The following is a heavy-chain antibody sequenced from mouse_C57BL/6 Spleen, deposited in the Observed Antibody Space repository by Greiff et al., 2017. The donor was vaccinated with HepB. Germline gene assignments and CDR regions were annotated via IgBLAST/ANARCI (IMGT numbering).Heavy chain of an antibody. V-gene: IGHV1-53*01. CDR3: ARESYYGSSYWYFDV. J-gene: IGHJ1*03. Sequence: QVQLQQPGTELVKPGASVKLSCKASGYTFTSYWMHWVKQRPGQGLEWIGNINPSNGGNNYNEKFKSKAKLTVDKSSSTAYMQLSSLTSEDSAVYYCARESYYGSSYWYFDVWGTGTTVTVSS. CDR1: GYTFTSYW. CDR2: INPSNGGN. D-gene: IGHD1-1*01.